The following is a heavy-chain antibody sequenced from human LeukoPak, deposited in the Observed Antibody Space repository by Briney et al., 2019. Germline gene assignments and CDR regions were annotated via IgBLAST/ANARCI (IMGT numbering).Heavy chain of an antibody. CDR1: GGSIRSYH. V-gene: IGHV4-59*03. Sequence: PSETLSLTCSVSGGSIRSYHWSCIRQSPGEGLEWIGYISYSGYNYYNPSLERRVTMSVDTSQNQFSLRLRSVTAADTAVYYCAKIEQGGSGSPQYYYYYMDVWGKGTTVTVSS. CDR2: ISYSGYN. CDR3: AKIEQGGSGSPQYYYYYMDV. J-gene: IGHJ6*03. D-gene: IGHD3-10*01.